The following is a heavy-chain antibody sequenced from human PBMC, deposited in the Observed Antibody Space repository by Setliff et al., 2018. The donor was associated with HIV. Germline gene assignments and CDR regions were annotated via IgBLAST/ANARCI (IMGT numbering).Heavy chain of an antibody. CDR2: MSYSGNT. Sequence: PSETLSLTCTVSGGSISSSSHYWGWIRQPPGKGLEWIGSMSYSGNTSNNPSLKSRVTISVDTSKNQFSLKLSSVTAADTAVYYCARDDYGDYTVFDIWGQGTMVTVSS. V-gene: IGHV4-39*07. CDR3: ARDDYGDYTVFDI. CDR1: GGSISSSSHY. D-gene: IGHD4-17*01. J-gene: IGHJ3*02.